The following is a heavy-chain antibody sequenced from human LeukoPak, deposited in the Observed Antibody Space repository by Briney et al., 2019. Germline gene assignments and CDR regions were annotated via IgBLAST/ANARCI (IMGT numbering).Heavy chain of an antibody. V-gene: IGHV4-34*01. CDR2: INHSGST. J-gene: IGHJ6*02. CDR1: GGSFSGYY. CDR3: ARSAMRPYYYYYYGMDV. D-gene: IGHD2-2*01. Sequence: SETLSLTCAVYGGSFSGYYWSWIRQPPGKGLEWIGEINHSGSTNYNPSLKRRVTISVDTSKNQFSLKLSSVTAADTAVYYCARSAMRPYYYYYYGMDVWGQGTTVTVSS.